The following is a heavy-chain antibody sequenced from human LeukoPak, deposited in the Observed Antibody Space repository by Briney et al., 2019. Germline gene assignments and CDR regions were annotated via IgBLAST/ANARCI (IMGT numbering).Heavy chain of an antibody. CDR1: GDSISSGDYY. CDR3: ARGPYSYDSSGAFDI. J-gene: IGHJ3*02. CDR2: ISSSGST. D-gene: IGHD3-22*01. V-gene: IGHV4-61*02. Sequence: SQTLSLTCTVSGDSISSGDYYWSWIRQPAGKGLEWIGRISSSGSTNYNPSLKSRVTISVETSKNQFSLKLSSVTAADTAVYFCARGPYSYDSSGAFDIWGQGTMVTVSS.